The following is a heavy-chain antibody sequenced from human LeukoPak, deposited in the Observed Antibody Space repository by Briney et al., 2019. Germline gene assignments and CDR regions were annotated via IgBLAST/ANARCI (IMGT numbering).Heavy chain of an antibody. CDR1: GYTFTGYY. V-gene: IGHV1-2*02. CDR2: INPNTGGT. D-gene: IGHD3-22*01. CDR3: ARAPMIVVVFPPRLDF. Sequence: ASVTVSCKTSGYTFTGYYMHWVRQAPGQGLEWMGWINPNTGGTNYAQNFQGRVTMTGDTSISTAYMELSSLRSDDTAMYYCARAPMIVVVFPPRLDFWGQGTLVTVSS. J-gene: IGHJ4*02.